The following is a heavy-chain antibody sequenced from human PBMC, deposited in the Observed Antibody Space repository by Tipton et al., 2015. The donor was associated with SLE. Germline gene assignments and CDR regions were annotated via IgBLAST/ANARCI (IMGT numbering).Heavy chain of an antibody. CDR1: GDSISNGNYY. CDR3: ARRVWDYGDSYYFDF. V-gene: IGHV4-39*07. J-gene: IGHJ4*02. D-gene: IGHD4-17*01. Sequence: TLSLTCTVSGDSISNGNYYWGWIRQPPWKGLEWIGSIFYRGVTYYNPSLESPVTISVDTAKNQFSLKLSSVTAADTAIYYCARRVWDYGDSYYFDFWGQGTLVTVSS. CDR2: IFYRGVT.